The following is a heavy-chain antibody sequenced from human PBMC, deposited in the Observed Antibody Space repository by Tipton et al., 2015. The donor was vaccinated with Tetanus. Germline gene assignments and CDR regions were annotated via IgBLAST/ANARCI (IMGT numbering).Heavy chain of an antibody. D-gene: IGHD5-24*01. CDR3: AATIFRLFGP. V-gene: IGHV4-34*08. Sequence: LRLSCAVHGRTFNDNFWDWIRQSPGKGLEWIGEINYTGSPNYDPSFESRATISVDNSKKEVSLKLKSVTAADTAVYYCAATIFRLFGPWGPGTQVSVSS. CDR1: GRTFNDNF. CDR2: INYTGSP. J-gene: IGHJ5*02.